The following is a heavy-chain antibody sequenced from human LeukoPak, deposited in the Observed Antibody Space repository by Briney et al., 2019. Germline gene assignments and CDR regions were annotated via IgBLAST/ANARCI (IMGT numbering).Heavy chain of an antibody. CDR1: GYTFTSYD. V-gene: IGHV1-8*01. CDR3: ARGSSDFWSGYPMYGMDV. J-gene: IGHJ6*02. D-gene: IGHD3-3*01. Sequence: ASVKVSCKSSGYTFTSYDINWVRQATGQGLEWMGWMNPNSGNTGYAQKFQGRVTMTRNTSISTAYMELSSLRSEDTAVYYCARGSSDFWSGYPMYGMDVWGQGTTVTVSS. CDR2: MNPNSGNT.